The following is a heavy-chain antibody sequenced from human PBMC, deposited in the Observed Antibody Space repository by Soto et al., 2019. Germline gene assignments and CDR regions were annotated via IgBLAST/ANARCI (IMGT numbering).Heavy chain of an antibody. J-gene: IGHJ6*02. CDR1: GGSISSIIYY. V-gene: IGHV4-39*01. Sequence: SETLSLTCTVSGGSISSIIYYWGWVRQPPGKGLEWIGNIYFSGTTYYNPSLKSRVTISVDTSKNQFSLRLSSVTAADTAVYYCTRRPKSGSYHYYGVDVWGPGTTVTVYS. CDR3: TRRPKSGSYHYYGVDV. CDR2: IYFSGTT. D-gene: IGHD1-1*01.